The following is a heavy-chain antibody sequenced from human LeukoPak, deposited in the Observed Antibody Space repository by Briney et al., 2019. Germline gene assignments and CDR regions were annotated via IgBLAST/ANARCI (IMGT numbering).Heavy chain of an antibody. CDR1: GGSISSSYYY. D-gene: IGHD6-6*01. CDR3: ARPRRSSSSGNWFDP. CDR2: IYYSGST. J-gene: IGHJ5*02. V-gene: IGHV4-39*01. Sequence: PSETLSLTCTVSGGSISSSYYYWGWIRQPPGKGLEWTGSIYYSGSTYYNPSLKSRVTISVDTSKNQFSLKLSSVTAADTAVYYCARPRRSSSSGNWFDPWGQGTLVTVSS.